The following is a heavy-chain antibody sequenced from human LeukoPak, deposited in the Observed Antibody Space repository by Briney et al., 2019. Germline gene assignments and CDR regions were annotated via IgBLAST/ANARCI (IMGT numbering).Heavy chain of an antibody. D-gene: IGHD3-10*01. CDR3: AIQLLWFGELVDY. CDR2: INYSGST. Sequence: PSETLSLTCTVSGGSISSSNYSWGWIRQPPGKGLEWIGSINYSGSTYYNPSLKSRVTISVDTSKNQFSLKPSSVTAADTAVYYCAIQLLWFGELVDYWGQGTLVTVSS. CDR1: GGSISSSNYS. V-gene: IGHV4-39*01. J-gene: IGHJ4*02.